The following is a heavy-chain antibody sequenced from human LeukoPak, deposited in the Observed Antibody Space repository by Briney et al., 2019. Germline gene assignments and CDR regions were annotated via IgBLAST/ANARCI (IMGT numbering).Heavy chain of an antibody. CDR2: IYYSGST. CDR1: GGSISSGGYY. CDR3: ARGRQQLVLDY. J-gene: IGHJ4*02. D-gene: IGHD6-13*01. Sequence: PSETLSLTCTVSGGSISSGGYYWSWIRQHPGKGLEWIGYIYYSGSTYYNPSLKSRVTISVDTSKNQFSLKLSSVTAADTAVYYCARGRQQLVLDYWGQETLVTVSS. V-gene: IGHV4-31*03.